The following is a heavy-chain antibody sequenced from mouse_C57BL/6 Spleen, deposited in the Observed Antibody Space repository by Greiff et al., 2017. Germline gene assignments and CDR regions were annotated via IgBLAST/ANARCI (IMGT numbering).Heavy chain of an antibody. V-gene: IGHV5-16*01. D-gene: IGHD3-1*01. CDR1: GFTFSDYY. CDR2: INYDGSST. J-gene: IGHJ2*01. CDR3: ARDRDRDGENFDY. Sequence: EVMLVESEGGLVQPGSSMKLSCTASGFTFSDYYMAWVRQVPEKGLEWVANINYDGSSTYYLDSLKSRFIISRDNAKNILYLQMSSLKSEDTATYYCARDRDRDGENFDYWGQGTTLTVSS.